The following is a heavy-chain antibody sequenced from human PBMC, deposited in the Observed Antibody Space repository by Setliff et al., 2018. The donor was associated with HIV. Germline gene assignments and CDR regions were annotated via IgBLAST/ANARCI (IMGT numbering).Heavy chain of an antibody. V-gene: IGHV4-59*11. CDR2: IIYSGNT. CDR3: ARGSRGIVVVIPQPRLFDY. Sequence: SETLSLTCSVSGDSISSHYWSWIRQAPGKGLEWIGYIIYSGNTNYNPSLRSRVTMSVDTSKNQFSVKVSSVTAADTAVYYCARGSRGIVVVIPQPRLFDYWGQGTLVTVSS. D-gene: IGHD2-21*01. CDR1: GDSISSHY. J-gene: IGHJ4*02.